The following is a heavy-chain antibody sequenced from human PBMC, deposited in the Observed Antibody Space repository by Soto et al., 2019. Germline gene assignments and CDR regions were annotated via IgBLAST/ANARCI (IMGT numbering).Heavy chain of an antibody. Sequence: GGSLRLSCAASGFTINRDYMSWVRQAPGKGLEWVSVTYTDSNTFYADSVKGRFTVSRDNSKNTVYLQMNSLRAEDTAVYYCVRQDWDSWGQGTLVTVSS. J-gene: IGHJ4*02. V-gene: IGHV3-66*04. CDR1: GFTINRDY. CDR2: TYTDSNT. CDR3: VRQDWDS. D-gene: IGHD3-9*01.